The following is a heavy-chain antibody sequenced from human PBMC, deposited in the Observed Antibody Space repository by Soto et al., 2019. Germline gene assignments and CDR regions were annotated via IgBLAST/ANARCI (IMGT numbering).Heavy chain of an antibody. CDR2: IKRESEGGTA. J-gene: IGHJ4*02. V-gene: IGHV3-15*01. Sequence: EVQLVESGGGLVKPGGSLRLSCAASGFTASSFWMSWVRQAPGKGLEWVALIKRESEGGTADFTPPVKGRFTISRDDLKNTLYLDMNSPKTEDTAVYYCTVDSMRPYWGQGTLVTVSS. CDR1: GFTASSFW. CDR3: TVDSMRPY.